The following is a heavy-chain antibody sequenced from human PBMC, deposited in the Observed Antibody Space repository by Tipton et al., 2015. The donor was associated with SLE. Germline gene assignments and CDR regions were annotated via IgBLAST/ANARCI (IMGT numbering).Heavy chain of an antibody. CDR3: ARGGYYGMDV. V-gene: IGHV4-59*08. CDR2: IFYGGTA. CDR1: GGSIGSYY. Sequence: TLSLTCTVSGGSIGSYYWSWMRQAPGKGLEWIGYIFYGGTANNNPSLKSRVTISVGRSKNQFSLKLSSVTAADTAVYYCARGGYYGMDVWGQGTTVTVSS. J-gene: IGHJ6*02.